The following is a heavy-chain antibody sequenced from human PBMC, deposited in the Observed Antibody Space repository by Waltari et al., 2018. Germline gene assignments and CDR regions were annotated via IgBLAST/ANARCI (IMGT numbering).Heavy chain of an antibody. CDR2: INHSGST. CDR1: GGSFGTYF. V-gene: IGHV4-34*01. Sequence: QVELQQWGAGFLKTSETLSLTCAVYGGSFGTYFWSLIRQPPGKGLEWIGEINHSGSTTYNPPLKSRVTISADTSKNHFSLKLSSVTAADTAVYYCARVVLDRNDAFDIWGQGTAVTISS. CDR3: ARVVLDRNDAFDI. D-gene: IGHD2-15*01. J-gene: IGHJ3*02.